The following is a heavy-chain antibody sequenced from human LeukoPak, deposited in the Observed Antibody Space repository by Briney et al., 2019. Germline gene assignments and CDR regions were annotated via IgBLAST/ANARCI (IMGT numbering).Heavy chain of an antibody. CDR3: AKDPYSLIIAAAGKDY. D-gene: IGHD6-13*01. Sequence: GGSLRLSCAASGLTFSSYWMSWVRQAPGKGLEWVANIEQDGGEKYYVDSVKGRFTISRDNSKNTLYLQMNSLRAEDTAVYYCAKDPYSLIIAAAGKDYWGQGTLVTVSS. CDR2: IEQDGGEK. J-gene: IGHJ4*02. V-gene: IGHV3-7*03. CDR1: GLTFSSYW.